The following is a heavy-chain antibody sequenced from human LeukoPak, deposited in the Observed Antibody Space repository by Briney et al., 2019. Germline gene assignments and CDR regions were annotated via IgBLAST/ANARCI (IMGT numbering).Heavy chain of an antibody. CDR1: GFSFSTYA. V-gene: IGHV3-23*01. CDR2: ISGSGVDT. Sequence: PGGSLRLSCVASGFSFSTYAMSWVRQAPGKGLEWVSGISGSGVDTHYADSVKGRFRISRDNSQNTLHLQLSSLRAEDTAVYYCASGTYRLGDYWGLGTLVTVSS. J-gene: IGHJ4*02. CDR3: ASGTYRLGDY. D-gene: IGHD3-10*01.